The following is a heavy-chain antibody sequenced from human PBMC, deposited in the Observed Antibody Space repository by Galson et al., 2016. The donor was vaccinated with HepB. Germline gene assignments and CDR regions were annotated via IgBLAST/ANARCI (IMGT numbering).Heavy chain of an antibody. J-gene: IGHJ4*02. CDR3: ARGLDY. CDR2: INSSSGTR. Sequence: ASGFTFSTYGMNWVRQAPGKGLEWVSYINSSSGTRYYADSVKGRFTISSDNAKNSLYLQMNSLRVEDTAVYYCARGLDYWGQGTLVTVSS. V-gene: IGHV3-48*01. CDR1: GFTFSTYG.